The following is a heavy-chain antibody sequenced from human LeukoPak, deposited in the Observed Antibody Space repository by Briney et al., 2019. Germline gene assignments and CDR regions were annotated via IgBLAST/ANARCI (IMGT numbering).Heavy chain of an antibody. V-gene: IGHV1-24*01. CDR3: ATGPRLTFDI. CDR2: FDPEDGET. D-gene: IGHD6-25*01. Sequence: ASVKVSCKVSGYTLTELSMHWVRQAPGKGLEWMGGFDPEDGETIYAQKFQGRVTMTEGTSTDTAYMELSSLRSEDTAVYYCATGPRLTFDIRGQGTMVTVSS. CDR1: GYTLTELS. J-gene: IGHJ3*02.